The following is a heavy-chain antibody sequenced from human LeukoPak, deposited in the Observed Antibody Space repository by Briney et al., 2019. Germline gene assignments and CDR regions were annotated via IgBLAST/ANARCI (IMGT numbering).Heavy chain of an antibody. D-gene: IGHD3-22*01. V-gene: IGHV3-53*01. Sequence: GGSLRLSCAASGFIANNNYMSWVRQAPGKSLQWVSLIYSGGSAYYEDSVKGRFTISRDSSKNMVFLQMNSLRAEDTAVYYCASSGAYSDFDFWGQGTLVTVSS. CDR1: GFIANNNY. J-gene: IGHJ4*02. CDR2: IYSGGSA. CDR3: ASSGAYSDFDF.